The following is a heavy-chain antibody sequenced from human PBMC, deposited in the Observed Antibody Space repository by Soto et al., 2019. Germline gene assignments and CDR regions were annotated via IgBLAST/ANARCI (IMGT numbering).Heavy chain of an antibody. Sequence: GGSLRLSXAASGFTFSNAWMSWVRQAPGKGLEWVGRIKSKTDGGTTDYAAPVKGRFTISRDDSKNTLYLQMNSLKTEDTAVYYCTTDSNYIAAAGISTFDYWGQGTLVTVSS. V-gene: IGHV3-15*01. CDR1: GFTFSNAW. J-gene: IGHJ4*02. CDR2: IKSKTDGGTT. CDR3: TTDSNYIAAAGISTFDY. D-gene: IGHD6-13*01.